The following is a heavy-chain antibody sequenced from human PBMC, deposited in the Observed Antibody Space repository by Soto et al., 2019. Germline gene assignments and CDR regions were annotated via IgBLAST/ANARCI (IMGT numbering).Heavy chain of an antibody. D-gene: IGHD6-6*01. J-gene: IGHJ2*01. CDR1: GYTFTSYD. V-gene: IGHV1-8*01. CDR2: MNPNSGNT. CDR3: ARGRGSSSHWYFDL. Sequence: ASVKVSCKASGYTFTSYDINWVRQATGQGXEWMGWMNPNSGNTGYAQKFQGRVTMTRNTSISTAYMELSSLRSEDTAVYYCARGRGSSSHWYFDLWGRGTLVTVSS.